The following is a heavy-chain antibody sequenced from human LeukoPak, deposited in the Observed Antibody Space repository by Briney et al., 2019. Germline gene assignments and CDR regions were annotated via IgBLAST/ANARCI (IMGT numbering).Heavy chain of an antibody. D-gene: IGHD6-19*01. Sequence: SETLSLTCTVSGGSISSYYWSWIRQPPGKGLEWIGYIYYSGSTNYNPSLKSRVTIPVDMSKNQVSLKLSSVTAADTAVYYCAGDRSSGWDQYYFDYWGQGTLVTVSS. J-gene: IGHJ4*02. V-gene: IGHV4-59*12. CDR2: IYYSGST. CDR3: AGDRSSGWDQYYFDY. CDR1: GGSISSYY.